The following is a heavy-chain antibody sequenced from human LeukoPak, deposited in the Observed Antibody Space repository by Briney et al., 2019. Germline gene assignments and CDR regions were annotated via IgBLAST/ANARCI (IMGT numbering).Heavy chain of an antibody. CDR2: INPNINGT. V-gene: IGHV1-2*02. Sequence: ASVKVSCKASGYTFTGYYIHWVRQAPGQGLEWMGWINPNINGTNYAQKFQGRVTMTGDRSISTAYMELSRLRSDDTAVYYCARERTPGSGYGVDYWGQGAVVTVSS. CDR3: ARERTPGSGYGVDY. D-gene: IGHD6-25*01. CDR1: GYTFTGYY. J-gene: IGHJ4*02.